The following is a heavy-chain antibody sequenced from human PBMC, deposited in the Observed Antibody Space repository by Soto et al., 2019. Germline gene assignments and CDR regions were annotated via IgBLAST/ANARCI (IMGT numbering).Heavy chain of an antibody. V-gene: IGHV3-48*02. Sequence: PGGSLRLSCAASGFALSDYHMNWVRQAPGKGLEWVSYISSRSEAIYYAASVKGRFTISRDNAKNSLYLQTNSLRDEDTAVYYCTRDGRRGYDMDVWGQGTKVTVYS. J-gene: IGHJ6*02. D-gene: IGHD3-10*01. CDR3: TRDGRRGYDMDV. CDR1: GFALSDYH. CDR2: ISSRSEAI.